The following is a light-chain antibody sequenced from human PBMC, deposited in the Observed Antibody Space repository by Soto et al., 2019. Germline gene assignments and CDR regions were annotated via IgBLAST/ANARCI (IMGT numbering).Light chain of an antibody. CDR2: DVN. CDR1: SSDAGGYNY. Sequence: QSVLTQPSSGSGSPGQSITISCPGTSSDAGGYNYVSWYQQLPGKAPKLMIYDVNNRPSGVSNRFSGSKSGNTASLTISGLQAENEADYYCSSYTGSSTFGFGTGTKVTVL. J-gene: IGLJ1*01. CDR3: SSYTGSSTFG. V-gene: IGLV2-14*01.